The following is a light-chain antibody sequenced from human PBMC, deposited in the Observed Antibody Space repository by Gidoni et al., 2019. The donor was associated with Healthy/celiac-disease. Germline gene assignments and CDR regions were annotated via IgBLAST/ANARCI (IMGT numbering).Light chain of an antibody. V-gene: IGKV1-5*03. J-gene: IGKJ1*01. CDR1: QSISSW. Sequence: DIQMTQSPSTLSASVGDIVTITCRASQSISSWLAWYQQKPGKAPKLLIYKASSLESGVPSRFSGRGSGTEFPLTISSLQPDDFATYYCQQYNSYSTFGRGTKVEIK. CDR2: KAS. CDR3: QQYNSYST.